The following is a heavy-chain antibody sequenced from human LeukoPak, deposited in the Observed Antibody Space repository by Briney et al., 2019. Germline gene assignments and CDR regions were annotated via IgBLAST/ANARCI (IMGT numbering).Heavy chain of an antibody. CDR3: VRSPTSGTYYNRPYLLAY. V-gene: IGHV1-2*02. CDR2: INPNCGET. Sequence: ASVKVSCKVSGYTLTELSMHWVRQAPGQGLEWMGGINPNCGETDYAQNFQGRVTMTGDTSIDTAYMDLSSLRPDDTAVYYCVRSPTSGTYYNRPYLLAYWGQGTLVTVSS. CDR1: GYTLTELS. J-gene: IGHJ4*02. D-gene: IGHD3-10*01.